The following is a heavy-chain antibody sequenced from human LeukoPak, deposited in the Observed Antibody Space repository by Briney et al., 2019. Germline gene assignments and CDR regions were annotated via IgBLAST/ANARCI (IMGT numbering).Heavy chain of an antibody. J-gene: IGHJ5*02. Sequence: GGSLRLSCAASGFTFSSYEMNWVRQAPGKGLEWVSYISSSGSTIYYADSVKGRFTISRDNAENSLYLQMNSLRAEDTAVYYCANLISPGWFDPWGQGTLVTVSS. CDR2: ISSSGSTI. CDR1: GFTFSSYE. CDR3: ANLISPGWFDP. V-gene: IGHV3-48*03.